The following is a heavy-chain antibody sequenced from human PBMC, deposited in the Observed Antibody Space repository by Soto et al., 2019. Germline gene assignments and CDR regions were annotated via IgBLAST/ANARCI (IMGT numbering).Heavy chain of an antibody. CDR1: GDSISNGDYY. V-gene: IGHV4-30-4*02. J-gene: IGHJ5*02. CDR3: ARGQLQFDP. D-gene: IGHD6-13*01. Sequence: SETLSLTCAVSGDSISNGDYYWSWIRQPPGKGLEWIGYIYHSGSTYYNPSLKSRVSISVDTSKNQFSLKLSSVTAADTAVYYCARGQLQFDPWGQGTLVTVSS. CDR2: IYHSGST.